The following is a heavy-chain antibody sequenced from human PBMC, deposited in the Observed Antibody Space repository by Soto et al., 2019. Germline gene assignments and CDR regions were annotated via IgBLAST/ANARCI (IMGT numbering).Heavy chain of an antibody. J-gene: IGHJ3*02. D-gene: IGHD5-12*01. V-gene: IGHV3-30*18. CDR2: ISYHGSNK. CDR1: GFTFSSYG. Sequence: QVQLVESGGGVVQPGRSLRLSCAASGFTFSSYGMHWVRQAPGKGLEWVAVISYHGSNKYYADSVKGRFTISRDNSKNTLYLQMNSLRAEDTAVYYCSKGYSGYDYAFDIWGQGTMVTVSS. CDR3: SKGYSGYDYAFDI.